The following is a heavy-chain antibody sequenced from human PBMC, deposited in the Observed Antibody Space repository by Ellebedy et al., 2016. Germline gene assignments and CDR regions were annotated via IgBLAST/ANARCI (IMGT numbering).Heavy chain of an antibody. J-gene: IGHJ4*02. CDR1: GFDFRNYG. D-gene: IGHD3-16*02. CDR3: ARDDAVGGGYLDY. V-gene: IGHV3-23*01. CDR2: INGHGDKT. Sequence: GGSLRLSXAASGFDFRNYGVTWVRQAPGKGLEWVSFINGHGDKTFYVNSVKGRFTISRDNVRDILTLEMTSLRVDDTATYFCARDDAVGGGYLDYWGQGTPVTVSS.